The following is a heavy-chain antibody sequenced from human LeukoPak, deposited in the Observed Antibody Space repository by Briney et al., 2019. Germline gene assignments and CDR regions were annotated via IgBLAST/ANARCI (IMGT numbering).Heavy chain of an antibody. CDR3: ARGPNSYGPFDY. Sequence: ASVKVSCKASGYTFTSYAMHWVRQAPGQRLEWMGWINTGNGNTKYSQKFQGRVTITRDTSASTAYMELSSLRSEDTAVYYCARGPNSYGPFDYWGQGTLVTVSS. CDR1: GYTFTSYA. CDR2: INTGNGNT. V-gene: IGHV1-3*04. J-gene: IGHJ4*02. D-gene: IGHD5-18*01.